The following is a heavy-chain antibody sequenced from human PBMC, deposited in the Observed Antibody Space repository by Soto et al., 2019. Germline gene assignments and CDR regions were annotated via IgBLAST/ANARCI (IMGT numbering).Heavy chain of an antibody. Sequence: LSLTCTVSGGSISSGGYYWSWIRQHPGKGLEWIGYIYYSGSTYYNPSLKSRVTISVDTSKNQFSLKLSSVTAADTAVYYCARVPGIGYCSSTSCPQAGMDVWGQGTTVTVSS. CDR3: ARVPGIGYCSSTSCPQAGMDV. CDR1: GGSISSGGYY. CDR2: IYYSGST. J-gene: IGHJ6*02. V-gene: IGHV4-31*03. D-gene: IGHD2-2*01.